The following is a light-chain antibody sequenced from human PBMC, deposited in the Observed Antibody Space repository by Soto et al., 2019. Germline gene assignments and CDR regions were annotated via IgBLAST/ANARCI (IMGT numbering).Light chain of an antibody. CDR1: QNVGID. Sequence: EIVMTQSPATLSVSPGERATLSCRASQNVGIDLAWFQQKPGQAPRLLIYGTSIRATGIPARFSASGSGTEFTLTINSLQSEDFAVYYCQQYGGSPRYTFGQGTKLEIK. CDR2: GTS. J-gene: IGKJ2*01. CDR3: QQYGGSPRYT. V-gene: IGKV3-15*01.